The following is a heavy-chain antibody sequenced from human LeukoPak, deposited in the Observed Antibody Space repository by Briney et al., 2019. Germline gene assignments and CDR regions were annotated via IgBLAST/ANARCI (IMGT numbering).Heavy chain of an antibody. D-gene: IGHD5-24*01. V-gene: IGHV3-53*01. CDR2: IYSGGST. CDR3: ASPSRDGYRGFDY. CDR1: GFTFDDYA. Sequence: PGGSLRLSCAASGFTFDDYAMHWVRQAPGKGLEWVSVIYSGGSTYYADSVKGRFTISRDNSKNTLYLQMNSLRAEDTAVYHCASPSRDGYRGFDYWGQGTLVTVSS. J-gene: IGHJ4*02.